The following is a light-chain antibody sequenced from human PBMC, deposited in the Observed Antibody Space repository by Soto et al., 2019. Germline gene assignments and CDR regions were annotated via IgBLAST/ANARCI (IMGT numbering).Light chain of an antibody. J-gene: IGLJ1*01. Sequence: QSALTQPRSLSGSPGQSVTISCTGTSSDVGGYNYVSWYQQHPGKAPKLMIYDVSKRPSGVPDRFYGSKSGNTASLTISGRQAEDESDYYCCAYAGSYTFYVFGTGTKVTVL. CDR1: SSDVGGYNY. CDR3: CAYAGSYTFYV. CDR2: DVS. V-gene: IGLV2-11*01.